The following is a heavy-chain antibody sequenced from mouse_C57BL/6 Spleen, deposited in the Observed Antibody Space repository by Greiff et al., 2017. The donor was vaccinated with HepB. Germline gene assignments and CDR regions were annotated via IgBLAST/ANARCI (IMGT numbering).Heavy chain of an antibody. CDR3: SRSHYDGRGNYFDY. Sequence: DVQLQESGPGLVKPSQSLSLTCSVTGYSITSGYYWNWIRQFPGNKLEWMGYISYDGSNNYNPSLKNRISITRDTSKHQFFLKLNSVTTEDTATYYCSRSHYDGRGNYFDYWGQGTTLTVSS. CDR2: ISYDGSN. CDR1: GYSITSGYY. J-gene: IGHJ2*01. D-gene: IGHD1-1*01. V-gene: IGHV3-6*01.